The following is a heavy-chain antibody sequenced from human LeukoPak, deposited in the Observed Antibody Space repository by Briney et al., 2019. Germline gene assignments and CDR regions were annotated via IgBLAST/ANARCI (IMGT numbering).Heavy chain of an antibody. J-gene: IGHJ3*02. Sequence: GGSLRLSCGASGITLSKYGMHWVRQAPGKGLEWVTFILYDGSNSYYADSVKGRFTISRDNSKNTLYPQMNSLTVEDTAVYYCARVKLGGGAFDIWGQGTMVTVSS. CDR3: ARVKLGGGAFDI. V-gene: IGHV3-30*02. CDR2: ILYDGSNS. CDR1: GITLSKYG. D-gene: IGHD7-27*01.